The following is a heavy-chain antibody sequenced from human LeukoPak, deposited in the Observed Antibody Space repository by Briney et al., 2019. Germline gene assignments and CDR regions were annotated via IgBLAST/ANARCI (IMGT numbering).Heavy chain of an antibody. J-gene: IGHJ4*02. V-gene: IGHV3-48*03. CDR1: GFTFSSYE. CDR3: AREYDYGDCFDY. CDR2: ISSSGSTI. Sequence: GGSLRLSCAASGFTFSSYEMNWVRQAPGKGLEWVSYISSSGSTIYYAGSVKGRFTTSRDNAKNSLYLQMNSLRAEDTAVYYCAREYDYGDCFDYWGQGTLVTVSS. D-gene: IGHD4-17*01.